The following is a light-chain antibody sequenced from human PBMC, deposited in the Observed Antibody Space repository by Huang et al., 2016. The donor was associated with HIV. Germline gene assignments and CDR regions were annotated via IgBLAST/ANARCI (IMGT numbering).Light chain of an antibody. CDR3: QQYGSAPVT. V-gene: IGKV3D-20*01. CDR2: YAS. CDR1: QSVSSGY. J-gene: IGKJ1*01. Sequence: SPVTVSLTPGERVTLSCGASQSVSSGYLAGYQQKPGLAPRLHIYYASIRATGVPDRFSGSGSGTDFTLSISSLEPEDFAVYYCQQYGSAPVTFGQGTRLEI.